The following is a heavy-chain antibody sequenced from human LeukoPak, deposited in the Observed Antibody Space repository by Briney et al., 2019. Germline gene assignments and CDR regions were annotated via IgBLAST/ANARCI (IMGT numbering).Heavy chain of an antibody. Sequence: ASVKVSCKASRYTFTSYAMHWVRHAPGQRLEWMGWINAGNGNTKYSQKFQGRVTITRDTSASTAYMELSSLRSEDTAVYYCARDDYYGSGSYFGSFYWFDPWGQGTLVTVSS. CDR2: INAGNGNT. D-gene: IGHD3-10*01. CDR3: ARDDYYGSGSYFGSFYWFDP. J-gene: IGHJ5*02. CDR1: RYTFTSYA. V-gene: IGHV1-3*01.